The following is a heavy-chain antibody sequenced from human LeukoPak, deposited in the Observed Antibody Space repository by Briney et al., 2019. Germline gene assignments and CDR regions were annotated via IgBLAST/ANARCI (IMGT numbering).Heavy chain of an antibody. CDR3: ARDNSDYYYDTSGYYPIYYYYYYMDV. CDR2: IDYSGST. J-gene: IGHJ6*03. CDR1: GGSISSSSYY. D-gene: IGHD3-22*01. V-gene: IGHV4-39*07. Sequence: PSETLSLTCTVSGGSISSSSYYWGWIRQPPGKGLEWIGSIDYSGSTYYNPSLKSRVTISVDTSKTQFSLKLSSVTAADTAVYYCARDNSDYYYDTSGYYPIYYYYYYMDVWGKGTTVIVSS.